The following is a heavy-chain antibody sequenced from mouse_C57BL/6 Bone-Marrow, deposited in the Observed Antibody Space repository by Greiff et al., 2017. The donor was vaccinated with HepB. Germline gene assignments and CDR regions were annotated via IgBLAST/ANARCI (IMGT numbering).Heavy chain of an antibody. V-gene: IGHV6-3*01. D-gene: IGHD4-1*01. Sequence: EVQRVESGGGLVQPGGSMKLSCVASGFTFSNYWMNWVRQSPEKGLEWVAQIRLKSDNYATHYAESVKGRFTISRDDSKSSVYLQMNNLRAEDTGIYYCTVNWEGPRFAYWGQGTLVTVSA. CDR1: GFTFSNYW. CDR3: TVNWEGPRFAY. CDR2: IRLKSDNYAT. J-gene: IGHJ3*01.